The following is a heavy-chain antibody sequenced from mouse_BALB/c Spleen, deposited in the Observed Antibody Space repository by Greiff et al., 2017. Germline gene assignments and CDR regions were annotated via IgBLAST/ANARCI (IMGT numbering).Heavy chain of an antibody. Sequence: VQLKESGPELVKPGASVKMSCKASGYTFTSYVMHWVKQKPGQGLEWIGYINPYNDGTKYNDKFKGKATLTSDKSSSTAYMELSSLTSEDSAVYYCAISCLDGNDYYWYFDVWGAGTTVTVSS. D-gene: IGHD2-2*01. J-gene: IGHJ1*01. CDR1: GYTFTSYV. CDR3: AISCLDGNDYYWYFDV. V-gene: IGHV1-14*01. CDR2: INPYNDGT.